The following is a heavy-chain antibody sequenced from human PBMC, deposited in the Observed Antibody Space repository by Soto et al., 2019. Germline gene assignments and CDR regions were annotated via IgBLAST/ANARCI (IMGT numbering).Heavy chain of an antibody. V-gene: IGHV4-4*02. D-gene: IGHD6-13*01. CDR1: GLSISSDNW. CDR3: ARDQGSHPGD. CDR2: IHHSGST. Sequence: QVQLQESGPGLVRPSGNVSLTCAVSGLSISSDNWWSWVRQPPGKGLEWIGEIHHSGSTNYNPSLKSRVTTSVVPSKDLFALTLNSVTAADTAFYYCARDQGSHPGDWGQGTLVSVSS. J-gene: IGHJ4*02.